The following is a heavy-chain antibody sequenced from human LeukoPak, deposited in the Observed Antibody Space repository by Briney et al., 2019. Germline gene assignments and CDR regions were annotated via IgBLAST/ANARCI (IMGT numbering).Heavy chain of an antibody. J-gene: IGHJ4*02. CDR3: ARDNGNKYYFDC. CDR2: ISSNSKYT. CDR1: GFTFSNYC. V-gene: IGHV3-11*05. Sequence: GGSLRLSCAASGFTFSNYCMSWIRQAPGKGLGWISYISSNSKYTKYADSVKGPFTISRDNTKKSLYLQMNSLRAEDTAVYYCARDNGNKYYFDCWGQGTLVTVSS. D-gene: IGHD2-8*01.